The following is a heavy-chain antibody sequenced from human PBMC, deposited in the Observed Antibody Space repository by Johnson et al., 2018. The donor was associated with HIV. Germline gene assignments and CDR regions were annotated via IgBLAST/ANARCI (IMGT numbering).Heavy chain of an antibody. D-gene: IGHD5-18*01. CDR1: GFTFSSYA. Sequence: VQLVESGGGVVQPGRSLRLSCAASGFTFSSYAMHWVHQAPGKGLEWVAVISYDGTNKYYADSVKGRFTISRDNSKNTLYLQMNSLRAEDTAVYYCARAYTYGAFDIWGQGTMVIVSS. CDR2: ISYDGTNK. J-gene: IGHJ3*02. CDR3: ARAYTYGAFDI. V-gene: IGHV3-30-3*01.